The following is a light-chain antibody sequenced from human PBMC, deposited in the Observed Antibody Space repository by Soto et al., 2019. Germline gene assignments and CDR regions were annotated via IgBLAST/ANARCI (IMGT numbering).Light chain of an antibody. CDR2: DAS. V-gene: IGKV1-39*01. CDR3: QQSYSNPLT. Sequence: DIQMTQSPSSLSTFVGDRVTITCRASQSVSSSLNWYQQKPGKAPKLLIYDASGLQYGVPSRFSGSGSGTEFTLTIDSLQPEDSTTYYSQQSYSNPLTFGQGTRLEIK. CDR1: QSVSSS. J-gene: IGKJ5*01.